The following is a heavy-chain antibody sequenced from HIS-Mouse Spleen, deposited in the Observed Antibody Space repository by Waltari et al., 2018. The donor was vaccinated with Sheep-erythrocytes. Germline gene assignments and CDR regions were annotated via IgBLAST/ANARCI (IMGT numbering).Heavy chain of an antibody. D-gene: IGHD1-7*01. J-gene: IGHJ3*02. V-gene: IGHV3-7*01. CDR1: GFTFSSYW. Sequence: AASGFTFSSYWMSWVRQAPGKGLEWVANIKQDGSEKYYVDSVKVRFTISRDNAKNSLYLQMNSLRAEDTAVYYCARAVAGTPDAFDIWGQGTMVTVSS. CDR2: IKQDGSEK. CDR3: ARAVAGTPDAFDI.